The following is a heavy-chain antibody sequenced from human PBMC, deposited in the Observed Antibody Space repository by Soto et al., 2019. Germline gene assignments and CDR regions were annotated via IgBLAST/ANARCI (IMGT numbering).Heavy chain of an antibody. D-gene: IGHD3-9*01. Sequence: QMQLVQSGPEVKKPGTSVKVSCKASGFTFTSSAVQWVRQARGQRLEWLGWIVVGSGNTNYAQKFQERVTITRDMSTSTAYMELSSLRSEDTAVYYCAAELSYDILTGYFDYWGQGTLVTVSS. CDR1: GFTFTSSA. CDR3: AAELSYDILTGYFDY. CDR2: IVVGSGNT. J-gene: IGHJ4*02. V-gene: IGHV1-58*01.